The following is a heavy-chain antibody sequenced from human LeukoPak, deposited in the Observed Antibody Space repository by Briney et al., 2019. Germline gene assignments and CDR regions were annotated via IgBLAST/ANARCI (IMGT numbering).Heavy chain of an antibody. D-gene: IGHD4-11*01. Sequence: SGRSLRLSCVASGFTFSAYGMQWVRQAPGKGLEWVAVISNDGDNNYYSNSVKGRFTISRDSSKNTLYLQMNSLRPEDTAVYSCAKDLTTLFLASDVWGLGTMVTVSS. CDR1: GFTFSAYG. CDR2: ISNDGDNN. V-gene: IGHV3-30*18. J-gene: IGHJ3*01. CDR3: AKDLTTLFLASDV.